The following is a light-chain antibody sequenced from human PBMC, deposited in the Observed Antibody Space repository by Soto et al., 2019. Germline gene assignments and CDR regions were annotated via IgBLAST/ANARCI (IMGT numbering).Light chain of an antibody. CDR2: DAS. V-gene: IGKV3-11*01. J-gene: IGKJ1*01. Sequence: EIVLTQSLGTLSLSPGERATLSCRASQSVTTYLAWYQQKPGQAPRLLIYDASNRATGIPARFSGSGSGTDFTLTISSLEPEDFAVYYCQQRTNWPPWTFGQGTKVEIK. CDR3: QQRTNWPPWT. CDR1: QSVTTY.